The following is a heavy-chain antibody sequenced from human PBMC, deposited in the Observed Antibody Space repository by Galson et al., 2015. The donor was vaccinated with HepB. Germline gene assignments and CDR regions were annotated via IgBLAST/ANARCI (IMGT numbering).Heavy chain of an antibody. CDR1: GFSFSSSE. D-gene: IGHD3-16*01. V-gene: IGHV3-48*03. CDR3: VRPHQGWGTTDY. CDR2: LSSSSSPI. J-gene: IGHJ4*02. Sequence: SLRPSCAVSGFSFSSSELNCVRQAPGKGLEWSSSLSSSSSPIYYAASVKGRFTIARDNAKNSLYLQMNSLRAEDTAVYFCVRPHQGWGTTDYWGQGTLVTVSS.